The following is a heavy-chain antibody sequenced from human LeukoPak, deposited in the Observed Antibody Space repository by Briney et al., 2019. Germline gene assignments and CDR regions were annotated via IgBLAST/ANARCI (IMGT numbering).Heavy chain of an antibody. CDR2: ISSSGSTI. CDR3: ALLWFGDQLYYFDY. V-gene: IGHV3-48*03. CDR1: GFTSSSYE. Sequence: GGSLGLSCAASGFTSSSYEMNWVRQAPGKGLEWVSYISSSGSTIYYADSVKGRFTISRDNAKNSLYLQMNSLRAEDTAVYYCALLWFGDQLYYFDYWGQGTLVTVSS. J-gene: IGHJ4*02. D-gene: IGHD3-10*01.